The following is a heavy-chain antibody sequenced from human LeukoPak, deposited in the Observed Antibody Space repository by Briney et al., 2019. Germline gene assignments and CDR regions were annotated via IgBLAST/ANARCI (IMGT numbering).Heavy chain of an antibody. Sequence: GGPLRLSCAASGFIFSDYHMRWIRQAPGKGLEWLSYISPGGGMTYFADSVKGRFTISRDNARNSLSLQMNSLTAEDTAVYYCAGGRDIAVAGPGGYFDYWGQGTLVTVSS. CDR3: AGGRDIAVAGPGGYFDY. CDR1: GFIFSDYH. CDR2: ISPGGGMT. J-gene: IGHJ4*02. V-gene: IGHV3-11*01. D-gene: IGHD6-19*01.